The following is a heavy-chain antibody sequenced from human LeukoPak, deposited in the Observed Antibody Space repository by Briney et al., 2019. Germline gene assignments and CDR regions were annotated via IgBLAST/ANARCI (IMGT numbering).Heavy chain of an antibody. CDR1: GGSISSYY. CDR3: ARAGSLYDFWSGYSDY. D-gene: IGHD3-3*01. Sequence: SETLSLTCTVSGGSISSYYWSWIRQPPGKGLEWIGYIYYSGSTNYNPSLKSRVTISVDTSENQFSLKLSSVTAADTAVYYCARAGSLYDFWSGYSDYWGQGTLVTVSS. J-gene: IGHJ4*02. V-gene: IGHV4-59*08. CDR2: IYYSGST.